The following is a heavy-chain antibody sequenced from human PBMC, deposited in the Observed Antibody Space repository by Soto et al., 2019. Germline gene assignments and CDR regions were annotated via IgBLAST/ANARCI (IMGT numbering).Heavy chain of an antibody. V-gene: IGHV3-30*18. CDR2: VSYDGVNK. J-gene: IGHJ6*02. CDR3: AKTYSSTWPYYYYGMDV. D-gene: IGHD6-13*01. CDR1: GFTFSNFG. Sequence: QVQLVESGGGVVQPGRSLRLSCAASGFTFSNFGMYWVRQAPGKGLEWVALVSYDGVNKYYAGSVKGRFTISRDNSKNTLYLQMSSLRAEDTAVYYCAKTYSSTWPYYYYGMDVWGQGTTVTVSS.